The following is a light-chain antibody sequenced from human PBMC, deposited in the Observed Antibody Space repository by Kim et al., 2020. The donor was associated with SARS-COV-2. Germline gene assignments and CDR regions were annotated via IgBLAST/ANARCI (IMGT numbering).Light chain of an antibody. CDR2: QDS. J-gene: IGLJ1*01. CDR1: NLGDKY. Sequence: PGQPASITCSGDNLGDKYACWYQQKPGQSPVLVIYQDSKRPSGIPERFSGSNSGNTATLTISGTQAMDEADYYCQAWDSSTASYVFGTGTKVTVL. V-gene: IGLV3-1*01. CDR3: QAWDSSTASYV.